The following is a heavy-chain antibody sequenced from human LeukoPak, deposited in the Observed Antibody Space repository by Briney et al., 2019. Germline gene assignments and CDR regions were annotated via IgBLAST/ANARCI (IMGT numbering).Heavy chain of an antibody. CDR2: MTLNRGRT. CDR1: GYTATNFD. CDR3: GRGYAMDV. J-gene: IGHJ6*02. V-gene: IGHV1-8*01. Sequence: GASVKVSCKVFGYTATNFDINWVRQATGQGFEWMGWMTLNRGRTGYRREFQGRVTMTTDTSTNTAYMELGSLRSDDTAVYYCGRGYAMDVWGQGTTVIVSS.